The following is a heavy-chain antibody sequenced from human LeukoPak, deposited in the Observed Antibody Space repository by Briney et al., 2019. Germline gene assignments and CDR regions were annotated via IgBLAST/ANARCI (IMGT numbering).Heavy chain of an antibody. D-gene: IGHD2-15*01. CDR3: AKDRGYCSGGSCYFGYYFDY. J-gene: IGHJ4*02. V-gene: IGHV3-33*06. CDR1: GFTFSSYG. CDR2: IWYDGSNK. Sequence: PGRSLRLSCAASGFTFSSYGMHWVRQAPGKGLELVAVIWYDGSNKYYADSVKGRFTISRDNSKNTLYLQMNSLRAEDTAVYYCAKDRGYCSGGSCYFGYYFDYWGQGTLVTVSS.